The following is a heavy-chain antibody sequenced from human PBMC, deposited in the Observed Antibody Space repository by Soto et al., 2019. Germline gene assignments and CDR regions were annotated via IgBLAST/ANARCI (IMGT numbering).Heavy chain of an antibody. CDR2: VYYRGRS. Sequence: KASETLSLTCTVSGGSVSNSNYYWGWIRQSPGKGLEWIGSVYYRGRSYSKSSVKSRVTISVDTSKNQFSLNLNSVTASDTAVYFCVNQRTSVLTQAYFDYWGPGALVTVSS. V-gene: IGHV4-39*01. CDR1: GGSVSNSNYY. J-gene: IGHJ4*02. CDR3: VNQRTSVLTQAYFDY. D-gene: IGHD2-8*01.